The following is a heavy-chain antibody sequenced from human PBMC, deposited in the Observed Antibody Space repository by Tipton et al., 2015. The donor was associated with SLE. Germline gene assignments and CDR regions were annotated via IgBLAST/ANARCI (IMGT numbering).Heavy chain of an antibody. CDR2: IKQDGSEK. D-gene: IGHD2-15*01. V-gene: IGHV3-7*01. CDR1: GFTFSSYW. Sequence: GSLRLFCAASGFTFSSYWMSWVRQAPGKGLEWVANIKQDGSEKYYVDSVKGRFTISRDNAKNSLYLQMNSLRAEDTAVYYCARDPVAYYYYGMDVWGQGTTVTVSS. J-gene: IGHJ6*02. CDR3: ARDPVAYYYYGMDV.